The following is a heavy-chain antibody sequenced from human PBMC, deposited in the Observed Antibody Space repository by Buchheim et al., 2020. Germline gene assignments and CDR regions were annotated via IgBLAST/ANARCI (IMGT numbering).Heavy chain of an antibody. CDR2: INAGNGKT. CDR1: GYSFTSYA. CDR3: ARGIWSATLVAYYLDN. D-gene: IGHD5-24*01. J-gene: IGHJ4*02. Sequence: QVHLVQSGAEVRMPGASVKVSCKASGYSFTSYAMYWVRQAPGQGLEWMGWINAGNGKTKYSQNFRGRATITRDTSASTAYVELSSLRSEDTAIYYCARGIWSATLVAYYLDNWGQGTL. V-gene: IGHV1-3*01.